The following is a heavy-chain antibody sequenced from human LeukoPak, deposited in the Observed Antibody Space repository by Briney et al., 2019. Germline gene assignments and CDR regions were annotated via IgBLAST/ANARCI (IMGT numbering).Heavy chain of an antibody. CDR1: GYTFTGYY. CDR2: INPNSGGT. D-gene: IGHD3-22*01. V-gene: IGHV1-2*02. J-gene: IGHJ4*02. CDR3: ARRGKTIDKYQDSSGYHFDY. Sequence: ASVKVSCKASGYTFTGYYLHWVRQAPGQGLEWMGWINPNSGGTNYAQKFQGRVTMTRDTPISTAYMELSRLRSDDTEVYYSARRGKTIDKYQDSSGYHFDYWGQGTLVTVSS.